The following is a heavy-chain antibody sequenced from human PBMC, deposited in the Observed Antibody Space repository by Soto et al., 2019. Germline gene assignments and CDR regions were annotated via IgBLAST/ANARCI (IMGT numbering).Heavy chain of an antibody. CDR1: GFTFSSYA. D-gene: IGHD4-17*01. Sequence: EVQLLESGGGLVQPGGSLRLSCTASGFTFSSYAMSWVRQAPGKGLERVSGIGDAGGAYYADSVEGRFTISRDNSKNILYLHMNSLRAEDTAIYYCAKDSLIAVTSFDSWGQGSLVSVSS. V-gene: IGHV3-23*01. CDR3: AKDSLIAVTSFDS. J-gene: IGHJ4*02. CDR2: IGDAGGA.